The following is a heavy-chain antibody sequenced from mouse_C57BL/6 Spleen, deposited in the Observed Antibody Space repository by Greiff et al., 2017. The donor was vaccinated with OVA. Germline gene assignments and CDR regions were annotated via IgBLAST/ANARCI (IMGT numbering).Heavy chain of an antibody. CDR2: IRLKSDNYAT. D-gene: IGHD1-1*01. J-gene: IGHJ2*01. Sequence: EVKLVESGGGLVQPGGSMKLSCVASGFTFSNYWMNWVRQSPEKGLEWVAQIRLKSDNYATHYAESVKGRFTISRDDSKSSVYLQMNNLRAEDTGIDYCTGTFGFNYYGSADYWGQGTTLTVSS. V-gene: IGHV6-3*01. CDR3: TGTFGFNYYGSADY. CDR1: GFTFSNYW.